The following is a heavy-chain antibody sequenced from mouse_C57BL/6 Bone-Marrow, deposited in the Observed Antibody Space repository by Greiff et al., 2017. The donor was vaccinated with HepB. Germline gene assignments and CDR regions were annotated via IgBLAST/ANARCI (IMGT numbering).Heavy chain of an antibody. D-gene: IGHD3-1*01. CDR3: AKRGYRTWFAY. CDR2: INPNNGGT. V-gene: IGHV1-22*01. CDR1: GYTFTDYN. J-gene: IGHJ3*01. Sequence: VQLKQSGPELAKPGASVKMSCKASGYTFTDYNMHWVKQSHGKSLEWIGYINPNNGGTSYNQKFKGKATLTVNKSSSTAYMELRSLTSEDSAVYYCAKRGYRTWFAYWGQGTLGTVSA.